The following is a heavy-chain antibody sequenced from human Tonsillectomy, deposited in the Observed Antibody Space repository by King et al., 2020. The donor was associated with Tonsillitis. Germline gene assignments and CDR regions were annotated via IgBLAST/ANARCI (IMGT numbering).Heavy chain of an antibody. CDR2: IDHSGST. D-gene: IGHD3-22*01. V-gene: IGHV4-59*01. CDR1: GGSIRNYE. CDR3: ARIESGYYDALDI. Sequence: QLQVSGPGLVKPSETLSLTCTVSGGSIRNYEWNWIRQSPGKGLEWIGYIDHSGSTNYSPSLKSRVTISVDTSKYQFSLKLRSVTAADTAVYYCARIESGYYDALDIWGQGTMVTVSS. J-gene: IGHJ3*02.